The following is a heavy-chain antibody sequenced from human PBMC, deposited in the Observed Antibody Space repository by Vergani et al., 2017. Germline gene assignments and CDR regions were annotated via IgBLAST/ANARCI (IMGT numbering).Heavy chain of an antibody. CDR3: ARHRGSGGFFPSSYFYGMDV. D-gene: IGHD3-10*01. CDR2: IHHSGDT. V-gene: IGHV4-38-2*01. Sequence: QVQLQESGPGLVKPSETLTLICDVSDSSIMTNPYWGWFRQSPGKGLEWMGCIHHSGDTHYNSSLKSRVSISIVSSSKFSLSLTSVTAADTAIYYCARHRGSGGFFPSSYFYGMDVWGHGTTVTVSS. J-gene: IGHJ6*02. CDR1: DSSIMTNPY.